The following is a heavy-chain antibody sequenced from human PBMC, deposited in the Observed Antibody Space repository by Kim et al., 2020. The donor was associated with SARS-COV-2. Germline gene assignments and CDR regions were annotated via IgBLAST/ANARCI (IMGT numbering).Heavy chain of an antibody. CDR1: GYTFTSYA. CDR2: INAGNGNT. Sequence: ASVKVSCKASGYTFTSYAMHWVRQAPGQRLEWMGWINAGNGNTKYSQKFQGRVTITRDTSASTAYMELSSLRSEDTAVYYCASSLLTGYYRGIMITFGGIDYWGQGTLVTVSS. D-gene: IGHD3-16*01. J-gene: IGHJ4*02. V-gene: IGHV1-3*01. CDR3: ASSLLTGYYRGIMITFGGIDY.